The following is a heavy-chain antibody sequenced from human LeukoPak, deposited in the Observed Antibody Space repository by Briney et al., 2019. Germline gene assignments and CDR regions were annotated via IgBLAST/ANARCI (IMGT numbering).Heavy chain of an antibody. J-gene: IGHJ4*02. Sequence: ASVKVSCKASGYTFSDYDITWVRQAPGQGLEWMGWISVYNGNTNYAQELQGRVTMTTDTSASTAYMELRSLRSDDTAVYYCARDLALVLRFLEGHRPFDYWGQGTLVTVSS. CDR2: ISVYNGNT. V-gene: IGHV1-18*01. CDR3: ARDLALVLRFLEGHRPFDY. CDR1: GYTFSDYD. D-gene: IGHD3-3*01.